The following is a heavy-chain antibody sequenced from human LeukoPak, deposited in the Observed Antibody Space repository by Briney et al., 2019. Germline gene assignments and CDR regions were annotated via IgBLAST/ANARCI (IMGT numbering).Heavy chain of an antibody. CDR2: INSDGSNT. D-gene: IGHD3-3*01. CDR3: ARVPTYYDFWSGYYGYGMDV. Sequence: GGSLRLSCAASGFTFSSYWMHWVRQAPGKGLVWVSRINSDGSNTSYADSVKGRFTISRDNAKNTLYLQMNSLRAEDTAVYYCARVPTYYDFWSGYYGYGMDVWGQGTTVTVSS. J-gene: IGHJ6*02. CDR1: GFTFSSYW. V-gene: IGHV3-74*01.